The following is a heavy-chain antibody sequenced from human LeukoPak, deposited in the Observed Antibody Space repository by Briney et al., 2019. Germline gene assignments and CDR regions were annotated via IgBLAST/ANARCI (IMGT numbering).Heavy chain of an antibody. V-gene: IGHV4-4*07. J-gene: IGHJ3*02. CDR3: ARDRSITIFGVVIIIAFDI. CDR1: GGSISSYY. D-gene: IGHD3-3*01. Sequence: SETLSLTCTVSGGSISSYYWSWIRQPAGEGLEWIGRIYTSGSTNYNPSLKSRVTMSVDTSKNQFSLKLSSVTAADTAVYYCARDRSITIFGVVIIIAFDIWGQGTMVTVSS. CDR2: IYTSGST.